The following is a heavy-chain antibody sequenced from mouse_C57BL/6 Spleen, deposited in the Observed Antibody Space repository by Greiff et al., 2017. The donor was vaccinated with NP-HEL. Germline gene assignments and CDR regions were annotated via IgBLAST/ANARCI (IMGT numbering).Heavy chain of an antibody. J-gene: IGHJ2*01. V-gene: IGHV1-15*01. CDR3: TRGGYYGSSYGLYFDY. Sequence: VQLQQSGAELVRPGASVTLSCKASGYTFTDYEMHWVKQTPVHGLEWIGAIDPETGGTAYNQKFKGKAILTADKSSSTAYMELRSLTSEDSAVYYCTRGGYYGSSYGLYFDYWGQGTTLTVSS. CDR1: GYTFTDYE. CDR2: IDPETGGT. D-gene: IGHD1-1*01.